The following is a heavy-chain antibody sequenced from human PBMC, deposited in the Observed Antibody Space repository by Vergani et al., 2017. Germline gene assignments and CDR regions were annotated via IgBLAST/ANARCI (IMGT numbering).Heavy chain of an antibody. CDR2: IYPGDSDT. D-gene: IGHD5-18*01. CDR1: GYSFSNYW. J-gene: IGHJ4*02. Sequence: EVQLVQSGAEVQKPGESLQISCKGSGYSFSNYWIAWVRQVPGKGLEWMGVIYPGDSDTRYSPSFQGQVTISADKSISTAYLQWSSLKASDTAMYYCARQEGYTYGFTYVHWGQGTLVAVSS. CDR3: ARQEGYTYGFTYVH. V-gene: IGHV5-51*01.